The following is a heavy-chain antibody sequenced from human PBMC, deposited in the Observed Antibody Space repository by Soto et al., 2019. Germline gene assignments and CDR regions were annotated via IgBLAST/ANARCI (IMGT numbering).Heavy chain of an antibody. J-gene: IGHJ6*02. D-gene: IGHD6-6*01. Sequence: GGSLRLSCAASGFTFSSYAMHWVRQAPGKGLEWVAVISYDGSNKYYADSVKGRFTISRDNSKNTLYLQMNSLRAEDTAVYYCARDLSSSDYYGMDVWGQGTTVTVSS. CDR2: ISYDGSNK. CDR3: ARDLSSSDYYGMDV. CDR1: GFTFSSYA. V-gene: IGHV3-30-3*01.